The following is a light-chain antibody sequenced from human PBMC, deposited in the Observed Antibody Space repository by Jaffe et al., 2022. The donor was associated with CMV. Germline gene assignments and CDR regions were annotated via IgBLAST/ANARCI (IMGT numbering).Light chain of an antibody. Sequence: EIVMTQSPATLSVSPGERATLSCRASQSVNNSLAWYQQKPGQAPRLLIYGASTRATGIPARFSGSGSGTEFTLTISSLQSEDFAVYFCQEYNNWWAFGQGTKVEI. J-gene: IGKJ1*01. V-gene: IGKV3-15*01. CDR3: QEYNNWWA. CDR2: GAS. CDR1: QSVNNS.